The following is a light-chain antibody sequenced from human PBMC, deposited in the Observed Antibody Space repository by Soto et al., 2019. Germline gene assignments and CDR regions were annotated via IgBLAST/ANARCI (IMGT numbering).Light chain of an antibody. CDR2: GAS. Sequence: EIVMTQSPATLSVSPGERATLSCRASQSVSSNLAWYQQNPGQAPRLLIYGASTRATDIPTRFSGSGSGTEFTLTISSLQTEDFAVYSCQQYNEWPPYTFGQGTKLEIK. CDR1: QSVSSN. CDR3: QQYNEWPPYT. V-gene: IGKV3-15*01. J-gene: IGKJ2*01.